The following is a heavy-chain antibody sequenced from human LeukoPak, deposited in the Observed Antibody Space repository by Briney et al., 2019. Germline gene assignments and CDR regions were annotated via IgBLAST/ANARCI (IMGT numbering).Heavy chain of an antibody. D-gene: IGHD2-2*01. V-gene: IGHV1-2*02. CDR2: MNPNSGGT. CDR1: GYTFTSYD. CDR3: ARACSSTSCPLDY. Sequence: ASVKVSCKASGYTFTSYDINWVRQATGQGLEWMGWMNPNSGGTNYAQKFQGRVTMTRDTSISTAYMELSRLRSDDTAVYYCARACSSTSCPLDYWGQGTLVTVSS. J-gene: IGHJ4*02.